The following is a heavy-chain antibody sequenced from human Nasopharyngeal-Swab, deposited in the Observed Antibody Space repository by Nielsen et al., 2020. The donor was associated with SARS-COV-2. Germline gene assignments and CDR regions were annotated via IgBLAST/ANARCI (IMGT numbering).Heavy chain of an antibody. D-gene: IGHD2-21*02. V-gene: IGHV3-30-3*01. Sequence: GESLKISCAASGFTFSSYAMHWVRQAPGKGLEWVAVISYDGSNKYYADSVKGRFTIPRDNAKNSLYLQMNSLRAEDTAVYYCARDDHTVVVTAVGHDAFDIWGQGTMVTVSS. CDR3: ARDDHTVVVTAVGHDAFDI. CDR1: GFTFSSYA. CDR2: ISYDGSNK. J-gene: IGHJ3*02.